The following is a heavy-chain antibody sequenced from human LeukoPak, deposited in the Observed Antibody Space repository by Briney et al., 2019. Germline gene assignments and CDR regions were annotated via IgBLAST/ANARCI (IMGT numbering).Heavy chain of an antibody. V-gene: IGHV3-66*01. J-gene: IGHJ4*02. Sequence: GGSLRLSWAAAGFIFSNNHINWIRQAPGKGLEWVSIIYSGDTTYYSASVNGRFILSSDNSKNMLYLQMNSLRVEATAVYYCARERPGSRVLDYWGQGTVVTVSS. CDR3: ARERPGSRVLDY. CDR2: IYSGDTT. CDR1: GFIFSNNH. D-gene: IGHD3-10*01.